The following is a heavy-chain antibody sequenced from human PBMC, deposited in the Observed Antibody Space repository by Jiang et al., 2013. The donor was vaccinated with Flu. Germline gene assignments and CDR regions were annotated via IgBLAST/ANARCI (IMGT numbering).Heavy chain of an antibody. CDR1: DGSISSGDYY. J-gene: IGHJ6*02. CDR3: ARDRTGGSGGMDV. D-gene: IGHD3-16*01. V-gene: IGHV4-30-4*08. Sequence: GLVKPSQTLSLTCTVSDGSISSGDYYWSWIRQPPGKGLEWIGYIYYSGSTYYNPSLKSRVTMSLDTSKNQFSLRLSSVTAADTAVYYCARDRTGGSGGMDVWGQGTTVTVSS. CDR2: IYYSGST.